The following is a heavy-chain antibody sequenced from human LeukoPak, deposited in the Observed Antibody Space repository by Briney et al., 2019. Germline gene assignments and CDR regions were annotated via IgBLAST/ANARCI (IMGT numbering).Heavy chain of an antibody. CDR2: ISSGSTYI. Sequence: KSGGSLRLSCAASGFTFSNYKMNWVRQAPGKGLEWVSSISSGSTYIYYADSVKGRFTISRDNAKNSLYLQMNSLRAEDTAVYYCARERGTYGSGSYYPYFDYWGQGTLVTVSS. CDR1: GFTFSNYK. J-gene: IGHJ4*02. D-gene: IGHD3-10*01. V-gene: IGHV3-21*01. CDR3: ARERGTYGSGSYYPYFDY.